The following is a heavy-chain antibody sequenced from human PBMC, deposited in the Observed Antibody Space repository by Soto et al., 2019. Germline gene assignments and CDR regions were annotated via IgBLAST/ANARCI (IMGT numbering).Heavy chain of an antibody. Sequence: PGKGLEWIGYIYYNVNTNYNPSLKSRVTISVDTSQNQFSLKLSSVTAADTAVYYCARHETLHGDYDYSGQRNLVSVFS. J-gene: IGHJ4*02. CDR2: IYYNVNT. D-gene: IGHD4-17*01. V-gene: IGHV4-59*08. CDR3: ARHETLHGDYDY.